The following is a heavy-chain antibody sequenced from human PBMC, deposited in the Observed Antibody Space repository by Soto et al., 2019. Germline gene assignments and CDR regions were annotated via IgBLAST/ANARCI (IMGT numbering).Heavy chain of an antibody. D-gene: IGHD4-17*01. CDR3: ARSLEATVTAFDF. CDR1: GGSISSGGYY. J-gene: IGHJ4*02. Sequence: QVQLQESGPGLVKPSQTLSLTCTVSGGSISSGGYYWSWIRQRPGKGLEWIGYIYYSGSTYYNPSLKSRVTISVDTSKNQFSLKLSSVTAADTAVYYCARSLEATVTAFDFWGLGTLVTVSS. CDR2: IYYSGST. V-gene: IGHV4-31*03.